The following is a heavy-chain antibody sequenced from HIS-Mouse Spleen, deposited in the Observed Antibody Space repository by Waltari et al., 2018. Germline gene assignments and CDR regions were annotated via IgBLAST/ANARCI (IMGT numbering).Heavy chain of an antibody. CDR3: ARGQGGGYFDY. J-gene: IGHJ4*02. CDR2: INHSGST. Sequence: QVQLQQWGAGLLKPSETLSLTCAVYGGSFRGYHWSRIRQPPGKGLEWIGEINHSGSTNYNPSLKSRVTISVDTSKNQFSLKLSSVTAADTAVYYCARGQGGGYFDYWGQGTLVTVSS. V-gene: IGHV4-34*01. D-gene: IGHD3-16*01. CDR1: GGSFRGYH.